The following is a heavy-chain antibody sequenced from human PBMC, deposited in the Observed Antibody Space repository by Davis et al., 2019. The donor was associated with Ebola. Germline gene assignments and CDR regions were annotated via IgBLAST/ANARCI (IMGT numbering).Heavy chain of an antibody. CDR1: GYTFTSYC. D-gene: IGHD3-16*01. CDR3: ARSIEGGWFDP. J-gene: IGHJ5*02. CDR2: ISAYNGNT. V-gene: IGHV1-18*04. Sequence: ASVQVSCKASGYTFTSYCIIWVRQAPAQALEWMGWISAYNGNTNYAQKLQGRVTMTTDTSTGTAYMELRSLRSDDTAVYYCARSIEGGWFDPWGQGTLVTVSS.